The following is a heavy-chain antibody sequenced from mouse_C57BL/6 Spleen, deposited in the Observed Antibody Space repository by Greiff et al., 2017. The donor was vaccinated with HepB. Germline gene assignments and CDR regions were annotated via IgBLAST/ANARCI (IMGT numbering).Heavy chain of an antibody. V-gene: IGHV5-9*01. Sequence: EVKLQESGGGLVKPGGSLKLSCAASGFTFSSYTMSWVRQTPEKRLEWVATISGGGGNTYYPDSVKGRFTISRDNAKNTLYLQMSSLRSEETALYYCARHCLYYFDYWGQGTTLTVSS. CDR3: ARHCLYYFDY. CDR1: GFTFSSYT. J-gene: IGHJ2*01. CDR2: ISGGGGNT.